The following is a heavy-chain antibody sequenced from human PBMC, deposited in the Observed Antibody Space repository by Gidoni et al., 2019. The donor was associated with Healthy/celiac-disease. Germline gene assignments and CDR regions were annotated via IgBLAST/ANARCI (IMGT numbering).Heavy chain of an antibody. CDR2: ST. J-gene: IGHJ4*02. D-gene: IGHD3-3*02. Sequence: STYYNPSLKSRVTISVDTSKNQFSLKLSSVTAADTAVYYCARSGVGHFWSGDVPYYFDYWGQGTLVTVSS. V-gene: IGHV4-39*01. CDR3: ARSGVGHFWSGDVPYYFDY.